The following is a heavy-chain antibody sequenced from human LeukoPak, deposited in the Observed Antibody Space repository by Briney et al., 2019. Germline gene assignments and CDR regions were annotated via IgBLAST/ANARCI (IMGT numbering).Heavy chain of an antibody. J-gene: IGHJ4*02. D-gene: IGHD5-18*01. CDR3: ARGVGYSYGAMGY. V-gene: IGHV4-38-2*02. CDR1: GYSISSGYY. Sequence: SETLSLTCTVSGYSISSGYYWGWIRQPPGKGLEWIGSIYHSGSTYYNPSLKSRVTISVDTSKNQFSLKLSSVTAADTAVYYCARGVGYSYGAMGYWGQGTLVTVSS. CDR2: IYHSGST.